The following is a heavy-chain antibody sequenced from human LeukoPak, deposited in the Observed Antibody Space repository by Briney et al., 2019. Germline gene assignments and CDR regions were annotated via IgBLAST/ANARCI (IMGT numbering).Heavy chain of an antibody. CDR3: ARGPYSSGWYGFD. CDR2: ISYDGSNK. V-gene: IGHV3-30-3*01. J-gene: IGHJ4*02. CDR1: GFTFSSYA. D-gene: IGHD6-19*01. Sequence: GGSLRLSCAASGFTFSSYAMHWVRQAPGKGLEWVAVISYDGSNKYYADSVKGRFTISRDNSKNTLYLQMNSLRAEDTAVHYCARGPYSSGWYGFDWGQGTLVTVSS.